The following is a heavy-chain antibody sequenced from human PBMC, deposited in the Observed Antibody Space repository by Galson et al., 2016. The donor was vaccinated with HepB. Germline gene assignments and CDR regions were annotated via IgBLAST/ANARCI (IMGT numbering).Heavy chain of an antibody. J-gene: IGHJ3*02. CDR1: GYTFTSFY. CDR2: INPGGGST. V-gene: IGHV1-46*03. CDR3: ARDQEYSRGSRWGAFDI. D-gene: IGHD6-19*01. Sequence: SVKVSCKASGYTFTSFYMHWVRQAPGQGLEWMGIINPGGGSTSYAQKFQGRVTMTRDTSTSTVYMELSSLRSEDTALYYCARDQEYSRGSRWGAFDIWGQGIMVTFSS.